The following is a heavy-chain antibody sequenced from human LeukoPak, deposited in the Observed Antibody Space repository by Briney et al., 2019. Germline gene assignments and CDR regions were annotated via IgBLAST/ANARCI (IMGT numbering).Heavy chain of an antibody. V-gene: IGHV3-23*01. CDR2: ISGSGGST. CDR3: AKDPGIIGTAEYFQH. D-gene: IGHD3-16*01. J-gene: IGHJ1*01. CDR1: GFTFSSYA. Sequence: GGSLRLSCAASGFTFSSYAMTWVRQAPGKGLEWVSAISGSGGSTYYADSVKGRFTISRDSSKNTLYLQTNSLRAEDTAVYYCAKDPGIIGTAEYFQHWGQGTLVTVSS.